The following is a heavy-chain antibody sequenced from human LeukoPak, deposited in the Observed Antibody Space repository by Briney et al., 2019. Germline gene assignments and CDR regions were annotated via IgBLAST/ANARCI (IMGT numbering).Heavy chain of an antibody. CDR3: AKGGCRGTCNPLAY. J-gene: IGHJ4*02. CDR1: GFTFSGSG. V-gene: IGHV3-23*01. CDR2: SGDSDGST. D-gene: IGHD2-15*01. Sequence: GGSLRLSCAASGFTFSGSGMSWVRQAQGKGLEWISSSGDSDGSTYYADSLKGRFTISRDNSKNTLYLQMNNLRAEDTAVYYCAKGGCRGTCNPLAYWGQGALVTVSP.